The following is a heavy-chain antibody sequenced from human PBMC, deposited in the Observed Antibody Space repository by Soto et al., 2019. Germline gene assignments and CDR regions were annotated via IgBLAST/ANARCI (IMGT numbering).Heavy chain of an antibody. J-gene: IGHJ4*02. CDR2: ISYDGSNK. CDR3: AKPFPDYYDSSGPFDY. Sequence: PGGSLRLSCAASGFTFSSYAMHWVRQAPGKGLEWVAVISYDGSNKYYADSVKGRFTISRDNSKNTLYLQMSSLRAEDTAIYYCAKPFPDYYDSSGPFDYWGQGTLVTVSS. CDR1: GFTFSSYA. V-gene: IGHV3-30-3*02. D-gene: IGHD3-22*01.